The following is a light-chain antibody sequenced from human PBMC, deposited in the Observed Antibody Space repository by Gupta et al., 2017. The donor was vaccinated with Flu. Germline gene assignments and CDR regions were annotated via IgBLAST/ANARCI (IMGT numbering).Light chain of an antibody. CDR3: RQERLCPSV. V-gene: IGKV1-6*01. CDR2: VAS. J-gene: IGKJ3*01. Sequence: AIQMTQSPSSLSSSVGDRVTITCRASQDIRNELAWYQQKPGQAPKVLIYVASSLASGVPSRFSGSGFGTDFTLTISSLQPEDSATYYCRQERLCPSVFGHGTKVHVK. CDR1: QDIRNE.